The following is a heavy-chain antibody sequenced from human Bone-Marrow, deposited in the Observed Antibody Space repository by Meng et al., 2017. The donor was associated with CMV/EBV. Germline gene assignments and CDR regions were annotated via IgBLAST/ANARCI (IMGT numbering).Heavy chain of an antibody. CDR1: GGSVSSGSYY. CDR2: IYYSGST. CDR3: ARGGGYSYGPYYYYYGMDV. V-gene: IGHV4-61*01. D-gene: IGHD5-18*01. J-gene: IGHJ6*02. Sequence: SETLSLTCTVSGGSVSSGSYYWSWIRQPPGKGLEWIGYIYYSGSTNYNPSLKSRVTISVDTSKNQFSLKLSSVTAADTAVYYCARGGGYSYGPYYYYYGMDVWGQGTTVTVSS.